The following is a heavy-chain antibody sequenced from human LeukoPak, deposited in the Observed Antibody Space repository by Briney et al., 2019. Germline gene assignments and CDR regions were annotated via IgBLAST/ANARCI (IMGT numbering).Heavy chain of an antibody. CDR2: IYYSGST. D-gene: IGHD2-21*01. J-gene: IGHJ4*02. CDR3: ASTLVIWVRYYFGY. Sequence: SETLSLTCTVSGGSISSYYWSGIRQPPGKGLEWIGYIYYSGSTNYNPSLKSRVTISVDTSKNQFSLKLSSVTAADTAVYYCASTLVIWVRYYFGYWGQGTLVTVSS. V-gene: IGHV4-59*01. CDR1: GGSISSYY.